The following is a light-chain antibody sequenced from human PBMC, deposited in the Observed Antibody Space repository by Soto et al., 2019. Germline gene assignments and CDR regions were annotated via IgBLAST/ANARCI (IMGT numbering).Light chain of an antibody. CDR3: AAWDDSLKGV. J-gene: IGLJ3*02. V-gene: IGLV1-44*01. Sequence: QTVVAQSPSASGTPGQRVTISCSGSSSNIGSYTVNWYQQLPGTAPKLLIYSNNQRPSGVPDRFSGSKSGTSASLAVSGLQSEDEADYYCAAWDDSLKGVFGGGTKLTVL. CDR1: SSNIGSYT. CDR2: SNN.